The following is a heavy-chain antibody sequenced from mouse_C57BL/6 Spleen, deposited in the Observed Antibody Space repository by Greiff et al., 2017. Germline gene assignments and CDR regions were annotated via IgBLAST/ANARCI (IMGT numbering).Heavy chain of an antibody. D-gene: IGHD1-1*01. Sequence: EVQLVESGGDLVKPGGSLKLSCAASGFTFSSYGMSWVRQTPDKRLEWVATIGSGGSYTYYPHSVKGRFTISRDNAKNTVDLQMSSLKSEDTAMDYCASITTVGATEYFDVWGTGTKVTVSS. CDR1: GFTFSSYG. V-gene: IGHV5-6*01. CDR2: IGSGGSYT. J-gene: IGHJ1*03. CDR3: ASITTVGATEYFDV.